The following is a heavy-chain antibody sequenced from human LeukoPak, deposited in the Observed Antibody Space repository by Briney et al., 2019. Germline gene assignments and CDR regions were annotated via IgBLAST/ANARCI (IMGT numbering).Heavy chain of an antibody. Sequence: PSETLSLTCTVSGGFISDYYWNWLGQPPGKGLEWIGYIYYSGNTNYNPSLKSRVTISVDTSKNQFSLKLSSVTAAATAVYYCARQQRRYTYGFDYWGQGTLVTVSS. J-gene: IGHJ4*02. CDR3: ARQQRRYTYGFDY. D-gene: IGHD5-18*01. V-gene: IGHV4-59*01. CDR2: IYYSGNT. CDR1: GGFISDYY.